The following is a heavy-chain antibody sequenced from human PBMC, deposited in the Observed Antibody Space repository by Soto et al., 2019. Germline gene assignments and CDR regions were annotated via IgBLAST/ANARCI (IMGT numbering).Heavy chain of an antibody. CDR3: AKALGATYNFYYYGMDV. V-gene: IGHV3-23*01. Sequence: LRLSCAASGFTFSSYATSWVRQAPGKGLEWVSAISGSGGSTYYADSVKGRFTISRDNSKNTLYLQMNSLRAEDTAVYYCAKALGATYNFYYYGMDVWGQGTTVTVSS. J-gene: IGHJ6*02. CDR2: ISGSGGST. D-gene: IGHD1-26*01. CDR1: GFTFSSYA.